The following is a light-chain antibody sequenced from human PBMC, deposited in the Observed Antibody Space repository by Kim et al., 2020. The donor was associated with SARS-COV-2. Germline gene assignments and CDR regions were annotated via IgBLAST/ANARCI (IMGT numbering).Light chain of an antibody. Sequence: AAVGDRVTITCRASQNINSWLAWYQQKPGKAPKLLIYKASSLESGVPSRFSGSGSGTEFTLTISSLQPDDFATYYCQQYKTYPWTFDQGTKVDIK. V-gene: IGKV1-5*03. CDR1: QNINSW. CDR3: QQYKTYPWT. J-gene: IGKJ1*01. CDR2: KAS.